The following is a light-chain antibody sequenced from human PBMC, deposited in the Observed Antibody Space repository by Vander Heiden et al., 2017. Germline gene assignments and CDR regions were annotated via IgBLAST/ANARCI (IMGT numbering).Light chain of an antibody. Sequence: QSVLTQPPSVSAAPGQKVTISCSGGSSTIGKNYVSWYQQLPGTAPKLLIYDNKKRPSGIPDRFSASKSGTSATLGIPVLPSGAVSDSYCGTWDSRLRAYVFGTGPNVSAL. J-gene: IGLJ1*01. CDR1: SSTIGKNY. CDR3: GTWDSRLRAYV. CDR2: DNK. V-gene: IGLV1-51*01.